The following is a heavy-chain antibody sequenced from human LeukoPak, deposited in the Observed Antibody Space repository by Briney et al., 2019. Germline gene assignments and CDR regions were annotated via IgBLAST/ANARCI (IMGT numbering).Heavy chain of an antibody. CDR1: GYTFTGYY. D-gene: IGHD2-15*01. V-gene: IGHV1-2*02. Sequence: GASVKVSCKASGYTFTGYYMHGVRQAPGQGLEWMGWINPNSGGTNYAQKFQGRVTMTRDTSISTAYMELSRLRSDDTAVYYCARVVVVVAARYNWFDPWGQGTLVTVSS. CDR3: ARVVVVVAARYNWFDP. CDR2: INPNSGGT. J-gene: IGHJ5*02.